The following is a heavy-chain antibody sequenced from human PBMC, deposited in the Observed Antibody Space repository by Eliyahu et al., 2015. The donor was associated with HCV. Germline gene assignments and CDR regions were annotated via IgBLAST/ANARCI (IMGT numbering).Heavy chain of an antibody. D-gene: IGHD3-10*01. J-gene: IGHJ4*02. CDR2: IKQDGSEK. CDR1: GFXXSSXX. Sequence: EVQLVESGGGLVQPGGSLXLSCXTSGFXXSSXXRSWVRQAPGKGLEWVANIKQDGSEKYYVDSVKGRFTISRDNAKNSLYLQMNSLRAEDTAVYYCARDQRAWFGELLIVDFDYWGQGTLVTVSS. V-gene: IGHV3-7*01. CDR3: ARDQRAWFGELLIVDFDY.